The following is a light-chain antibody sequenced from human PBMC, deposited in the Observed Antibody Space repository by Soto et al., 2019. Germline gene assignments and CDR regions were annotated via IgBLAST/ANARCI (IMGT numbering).Light chain of an antibody. CDR2: ATS. CDR1: QGIAKF. CDR3: QQYDSWPRT. V-gene: IGKV1-16*02. Sequence: DNQMNPFPTSMSASVGERVPITCWASQGIAKFLAWFQQKAGKAPKSLIYATSRLQSGVPSKFSGSVSGTDFTLTISSLQPEDFATYYCQQYDSWPRTFGQGTKLEIK. J-gene: IGKJ2*01.